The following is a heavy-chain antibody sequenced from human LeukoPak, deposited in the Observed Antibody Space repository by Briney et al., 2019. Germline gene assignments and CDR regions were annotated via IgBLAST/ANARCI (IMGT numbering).Heavy chain of an antibody. J-gene: IGHJ3*02. CDR1: GLTFSSYW. CDR3: AKDENSDPGAFDI. CDR2: IKQGGSEK. V-gene: IGHV3-7*01. D-gene: IGHD1-26*01. Sequence: GGSLRLSCAASGLTFSSYWMSWVRQAPGRGLEWVASIKQGGSEKNYVDSVKGRFTISRDNTKNTLYLQMNSLRAEDTAVYYCAKDENSDPGAFDIWGQGTLVTVSS.